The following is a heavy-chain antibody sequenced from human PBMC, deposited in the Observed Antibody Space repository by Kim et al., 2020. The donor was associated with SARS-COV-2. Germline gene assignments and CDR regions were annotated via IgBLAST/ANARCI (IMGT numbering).Heavy chain of an antibody. J-gene: IGHJ4*02. D-gene: IGHD2-8*01. CDR3: ASWVYVAHRGY. V-gene: IGHV3-23*01. CDR1: GLTFSNYA. Sequence: GGSLRLSCAASGLTFSNYAMSWVRQAPGEGLEWVADITGSGANTYYADSVKGRFSTTRDNSKNTVDLQMTSLRAEDTAVYYCASWVYVAHRGYWGQGTLVTVSS. CDR2: ITGSGANT.